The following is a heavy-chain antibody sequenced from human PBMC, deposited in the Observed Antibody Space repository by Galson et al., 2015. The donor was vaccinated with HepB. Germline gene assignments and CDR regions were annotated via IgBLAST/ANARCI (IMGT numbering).Heavy chain of an antibody. V-gene: IGHV1-69*13. CDR1: GGTFGNYA. Sequence: SVKVSCKASGGTFGNYAISWVRQAPGRGLEWMGGLIPFFASPNYAPNFQGRLTITADESPATAYMELSTLRSEDTAVYYCATCGKINWDYFFGFWGQGTQVTVSS. J-gene: IGHJ4*01. CDR3: ATCGKINWDYFFGF. D-gene: IGHD1-7*01. CDR2: LIPFFASP.